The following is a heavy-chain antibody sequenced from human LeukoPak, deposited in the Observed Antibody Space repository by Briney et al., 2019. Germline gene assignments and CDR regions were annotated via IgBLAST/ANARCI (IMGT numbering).Heavy chain of an antibody. V-gene: IGHV3-21*01. CDR3: ARDRAPGSGSYDAFDI. CDR1: GFTFSSYS. Sequence: PGGPLRLSCAASGFTFSSYSMNWVRQAPGKGLEWVSSISSSSSYIYYADSVKGRFTISRDNAKNSLYLQMNSLRAEDTAVYYCARDRAPGSGSYDAFDIWGQGTMVTVSS. D-gene: IGHD3-10*01. CDR2: ISSSSSYI. J-gene: IGHJ3*02.